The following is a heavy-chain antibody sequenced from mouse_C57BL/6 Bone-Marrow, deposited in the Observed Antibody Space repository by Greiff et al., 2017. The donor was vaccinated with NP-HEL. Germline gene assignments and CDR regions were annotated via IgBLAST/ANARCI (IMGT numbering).Heavy chain of an antibody. J-gene: IGHJ3*01. D-gene: IGHD3-2*02. CDR3: ARSTRQLRFPFAY. Sequence: QLQQSGPELVKPGASVKISCKASGYAFSSSWMNWVKQRPGKGLEWIGRIYPGDGDTNYNGKFKGKATLTADKSSSTAYMQLSSLTSEDSAVYFCARSTRQLRFPFAYWGQGTLVTVSA. CDR2: IYPGDGDT. V-gene: IGHV1-82*01. CDR1: GYAFSSSW.